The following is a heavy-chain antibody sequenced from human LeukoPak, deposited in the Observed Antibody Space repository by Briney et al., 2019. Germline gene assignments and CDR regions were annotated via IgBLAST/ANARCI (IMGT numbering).Heavy chain of an antibody. D-gene: IGHD6-13*01. Sequence: GESLKISCKGSGYSFTSYWIGWVRQMPGRGLDWMGIIYPGDSDTRYSPSFQAQVTISADKSISTAYLQWSSLKASDTAMYYCARHVVPAAAGMGFDPWGQGTLVTVSS. CDR1: GYSFTSYW. CDR3: ARHVVPAAAGMGFDP. J-gene: IGHJ5*02. V-gene: IGHV5-51*01. CDR2: IYPGDSDT.